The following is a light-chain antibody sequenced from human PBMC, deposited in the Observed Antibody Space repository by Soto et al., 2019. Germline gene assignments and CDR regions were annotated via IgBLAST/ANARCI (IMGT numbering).Light chain of an antibody. CDR3: SSYTSSSTLV. CDR1: SSDVGGYNY. J-gene: IGLJ1*01. V-gene: IGLV2-14*01. Sequence: QAVVTQPASVSGSPGQSITISCTGTSSDVGGYNYVSWYQQHPGKAPKLMIYEVSNRPSGVSNRFSGSESGNTASLTISGLQAEDEADYYCSSYTSSSTLVFGTGTNVTVL. CDR2: EVS.